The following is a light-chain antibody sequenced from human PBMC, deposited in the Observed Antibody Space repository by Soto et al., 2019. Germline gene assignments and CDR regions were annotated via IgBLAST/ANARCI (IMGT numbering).Light chain of an antibody. V-gene: IGLV2-8*01. CDR3: SSYAGSMNVI. J-gene: IGLJ2*01. Sequence: QSALTQPPSASGSPGQSVTISCPGSSSDVGGHNHVSWYQQHPGKAPKLMIYEVSKRPSGVPDRFSGSKSVNTASLTVSGLQAEDEADYYCSSYAGSMNVIFGGGTKLTVL. CDR2: EVS. CDR1: SSDVGGHNH.